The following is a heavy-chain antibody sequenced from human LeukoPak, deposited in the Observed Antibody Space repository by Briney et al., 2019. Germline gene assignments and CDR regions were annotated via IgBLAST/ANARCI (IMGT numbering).Heavy chain of an antibody. J-gene: IGHJ6*02. V-gene: IGHV3-30-3*01. D-gene: IGHD6-13*01. Sequence: PGRSLRLSCAASGFTFSSYATHWVRQAPGKGLEWVAVISYDGSNKYYADSVKGRFTISRDNSKNTLYLQMNSLRAEDTAVYYCARQTGYSTWNGMDVWGQGTTVTVSS. CDR3: ARQTGYSTWNGMDV. CDR1: GFTFSSYA. CDR2: ISYDGSNK.